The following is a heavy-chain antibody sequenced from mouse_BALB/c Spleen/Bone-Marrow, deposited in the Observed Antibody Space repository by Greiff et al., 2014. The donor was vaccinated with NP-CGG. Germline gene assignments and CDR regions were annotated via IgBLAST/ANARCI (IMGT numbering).Heavy chain of an antibody. D-gene: IGHD2-14*01. CDR2: ISDGGSYT. CDR3: ARDRGVQGYAMGY. V-gene: IGHV5-4*02. Sequence: VQLKESGGGLVKPGGSLKLSCAASGFTFSDYYMYWVRQTPEKRLEWVATISDGGSYTYYPDSVKGRFTISRDIAKNNLYLQMSSLKSEDTAMYYCARDRGVQGYAMGYWGQGTSVTVSS. CDR1: GFTFSDYY. J-gene: IGHJ4*01.